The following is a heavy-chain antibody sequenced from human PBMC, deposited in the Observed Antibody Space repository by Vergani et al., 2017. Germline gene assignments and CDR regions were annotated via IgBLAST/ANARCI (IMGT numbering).Heavy chain of an antibody. D-gene: IGHD2-2*01. CDR2: ISSSSSYI. Sequence: EVQLVESGGGLVKPGGSLRLSCAASGFTFSSYSMNWVRQAPGKGLEWASSISSSSSYIYYADSVKGRFTISRDNAKNSLYLQMNSLRAEDTAVYYCARDAHCSSTSCEIDYWGQGTLVTVSS. J-gene: IGHJ4*02. CDR3: ARDAHCSSTSCEIDY. CDR1: GFTFSSYS. V-gene: IGHV3-21*01.